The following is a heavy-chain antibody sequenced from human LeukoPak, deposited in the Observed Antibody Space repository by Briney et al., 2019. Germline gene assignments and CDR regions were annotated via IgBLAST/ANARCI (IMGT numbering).Heavy chain of an antibody. CDR3: ARDTLAARRDFDY. Sequence: GGSLRLSCAASGFTFSSYSMNWVRQAPWKGLEWVSSISSSSSYIYYADSVKGRFTISRDNAKNSLYLQMNSLRAEDTAVYYCARDTLAARRDFDYWGQGTLVTVSS. D-gene: IGHD6-6*01. CDR1: GFTFSSYS. V-gene: IGHV3-21*01. J-gene: IGHJ4*02. CDR2: ISSSSSYI.